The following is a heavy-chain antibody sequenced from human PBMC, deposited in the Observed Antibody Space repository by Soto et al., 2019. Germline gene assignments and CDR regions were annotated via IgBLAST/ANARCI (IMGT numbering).Heavy chain of an antibody. CDR3: ARPPQVTRSYYFNGLDV. CDR1: GYTFTNYG. J-gene: IGHJ6*02. CDR2: ISTSNSNT. Sequence: QVQLVQSGGEVKKPGAAVMVSCKASGYTFTNYGISWVRQAPGQGLEWMGWISTSNSNTAYAQKFQDRVTMTTDTSTSPAYMELTSLRPDDTAVYYCARPPQVTRSYYFNGLDVWGQGTTVTVSS. D-gene: IGHD5-18*01. V-gene: IGHV1-18*01.